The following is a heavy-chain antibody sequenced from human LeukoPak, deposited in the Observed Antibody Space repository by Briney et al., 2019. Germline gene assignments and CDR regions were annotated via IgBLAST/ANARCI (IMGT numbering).Heavy chain of an antibody. CDR1: GGTFSSYA. D-gene: IGHD3-10*01. Sequence: GASVKVSCKASGGTFSSYAISWVRQAPGQGREWMGGIIPIFGTANYAQKFQGRVTITADESTSTAYMELSSLRSEDTAVYYCATFGELWPGYFQHWGQGTLVTVSS. CDR3: ATFGELWPGYFQH. J-gene: IGHJ1*01. V-gene: IGHV1-69*13. CDR2: IIPIFGTA.